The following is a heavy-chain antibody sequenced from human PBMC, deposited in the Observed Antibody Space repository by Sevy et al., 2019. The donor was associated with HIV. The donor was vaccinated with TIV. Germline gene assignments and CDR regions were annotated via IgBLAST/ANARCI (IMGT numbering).Heavy chain of an antibody. D-gene: IGHD6-13*01. CDR1: GFAFSSHA. J-gene: IGHJ4*01. CDR3: ARDGGYSIKWYPPY. V-gene: IGHV3-30-3*01. CDR2: ISYEGTET. Sequence: GGSLRLSCAASGFAFSSHAMHWVRQAPGKGLEWVATISYEGTETFYAASVGGRFTISRDNSKNMLSLQINSLRPEDTAVYYCARDGGYSIKWYPPYWGHGTLVTVSS.